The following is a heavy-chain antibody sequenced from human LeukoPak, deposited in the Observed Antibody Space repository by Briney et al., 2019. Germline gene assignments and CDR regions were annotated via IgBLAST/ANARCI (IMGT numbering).Heavy chain of an antibody. V-gene: IGHV3-7*01. CDR3: ARIRPSDGSAWDTGRGWFDP. CDR1: GFPFSNYW. Sequence: GGSLRLSCVASGFPFSNYWMTWVRQAPGKRLEWVANMKEDGTDKYYVDSVKGRFTISRDDARELLFLQMNSPRAEDTAVYYCARIRPSDGSAWDTGRGWFDPWGQGTLVAVSS. D-gene: IGHD6-19*01. J-gene: IGHJ5*02. CDR2: MKEDGTDK.